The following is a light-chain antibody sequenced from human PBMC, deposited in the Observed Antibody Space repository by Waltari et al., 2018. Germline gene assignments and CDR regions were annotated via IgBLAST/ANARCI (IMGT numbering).Light chain of an antibody. V-gene: IGKV1-39*01. CDR3: QQGNSNPRT. CDR1: QGISSY. Sequence: DIQMSQSPSSLSASVGDRVTITCRASQGISSYLNWYQQKPGKAPKLLIYYANSLASGVPSRSSGSGSGTEFTLTISSLQPEDFATYYCQQGNSNPRTFGQGTKVEIK. CDR2: YAN. J-gene: IGKJ1*01.